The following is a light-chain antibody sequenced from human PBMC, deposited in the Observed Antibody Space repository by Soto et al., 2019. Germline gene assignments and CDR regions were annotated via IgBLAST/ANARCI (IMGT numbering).Light chain of an antibody. V-gene: IGKV1-5*01. CDR3: HQYDAYPYT. CDR1: HTIGDY. Sequence: DIQLTQSPSTLSASVGDRVTITCRASHTIGDYLAWLQQKPGKAPELLIYDASTLQDGVPSRFSGNGSGTDFTLTIDSLQPDDFAIYYCHQYDAYPYTFGLGTQLDFK. CDR2: DAS. J-gene: IGKJ2*01.